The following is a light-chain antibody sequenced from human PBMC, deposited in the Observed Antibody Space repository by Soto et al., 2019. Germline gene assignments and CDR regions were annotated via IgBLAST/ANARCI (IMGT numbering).Light chain of an antibody. CDR1: QSVSSSY. CDR2: GAS. Sequence: EIVLTQSPGTLSLSPGDGATLSCRASQSVSSSYLAWYQQNRGQAPRLLIYGASTRATGTPDRFSGSGSGTDFTLTITRLEPEDFAVYYCQQYGSSRWTFGQGTKVDIK. J-gene: IGKJ1*01. CDR3: QQYGSSRWT. V-gene: IGKV3-20*01.